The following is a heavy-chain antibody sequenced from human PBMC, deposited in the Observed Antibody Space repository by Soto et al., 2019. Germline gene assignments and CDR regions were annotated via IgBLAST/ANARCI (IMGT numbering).Heavy chain of an antibody. Sequence: QLHLVQSGAVVKKPGASVTVSCSASGYPVTAYYMHWVRQAPGRGLEWMGGINPATGAAKYTQTFRGRVTRTRDTSTSTVFMELSGLTSEDTAVFYCARGGGVGVAGSAAFEMWGQGTLVTVSS. CDR3: ARGGGVGVAGSAAFEM. CDR2: INPATGAA. CDR1: GYPVTAYY. V-gene: IGHV1-2*02. D-gene: IGHD3-3*01. J-gene: IGHJ3*02.